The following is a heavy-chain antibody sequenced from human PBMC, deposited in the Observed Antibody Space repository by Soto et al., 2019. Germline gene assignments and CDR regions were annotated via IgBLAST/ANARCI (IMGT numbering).Heavy chain of an antibody. CDR2: IRRNAYGGTT. CDR3: TRASSLDFDF. D-gene: IGHD3-16*01. J-gene: IGHJ4*02. Sequence: PGGSLRLSCTTSGFTFGDYALSWVRQAPGKGLEWVGFIRRNAYGGTTDYAASAKGRFTISRDDSKSIAYLQMNSLRTEDTALYYCTRASSLDFDFWGQGTLVTVSS. V-gene: IGHV3-49*04. CDR1: GFTFGDYA.